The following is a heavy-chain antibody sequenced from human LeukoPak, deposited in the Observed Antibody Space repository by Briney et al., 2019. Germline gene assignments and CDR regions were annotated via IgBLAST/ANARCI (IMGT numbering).Heavy chain of an antibody. D-gene: IGHD1-26*01. CDR1: GFTLSIYG. CDR3: AKHGPVPGVGYFAFDY. CDR2: IWSDGNNK. V-gene: IGHV3-33*06. J-gene: IGHJ4*02. Sequence: GRSLRLSCAASGFTLSIYGMHWVRQAPGKGLEWVADIWSDGNNKYYADSVKGRFTISRDNSKNTLYLQMNSLRAEDTAVYYCAKHGPVPGVGYFAFDYWGQGTLVAVPS.